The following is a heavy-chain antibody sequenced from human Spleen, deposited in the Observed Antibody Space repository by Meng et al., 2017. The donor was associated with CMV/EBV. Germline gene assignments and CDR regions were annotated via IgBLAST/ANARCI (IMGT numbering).Heavy chain of an antibody. J-gene: IGHJ4*02. Sequence: SETLSLTCALSGASITTTNWWSWVRQPPGRGLEWIGEVYHSGSVNYNSSLQSRLTITIDTSEKQCSLRLRSVTAADTAVYYCARVFSSGYGGYYFDYWGQGALVTVSS. CDR1: GASITTTNW. D-gene: IGHD3-22*01. CDR3: ARVFSSGYGGYYFDY. V-gene: IGHV4-4*02. CDR2: VYHSGSV.